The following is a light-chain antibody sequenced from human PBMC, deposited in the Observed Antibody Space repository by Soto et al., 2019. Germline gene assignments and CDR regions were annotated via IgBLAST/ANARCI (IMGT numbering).Light chain of an antibody. CDR3: SSYTSSSTVV. V-gene: IGLV2-14*01. CDR1: SSDVGGYNY. CDR2: EVS. J-gene: IGLJ2*01. Sequence: QSALTQPASVSGSPGQSITISCTGTSSDVGGYNYVSWYQQHPGKAPKLMIYEVSNRPSGVSNRFSGSKSGNTASLTISGLQAEDEADYYCSSYTSSSTVVFGGGTNFTVL.